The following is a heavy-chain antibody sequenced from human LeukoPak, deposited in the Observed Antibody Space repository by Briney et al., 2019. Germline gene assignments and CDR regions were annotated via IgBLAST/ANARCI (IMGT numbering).Heavy chain of an antibody. CDR1: GYIFSSYA. CDR3: AKDELYYYGSGTYYTLAPFDY. V-gene: IGHV3-23*01. D-gene: IGHD3-10*01. Sequence: QPGGSLRLSCEASGYIFSSYAMSWVRQAPGKGLEWVSDISNSGATTDYADSGKGRFTISRNNSKNTLSLQMNSLRAEDTAVYYCAKDELYYYGSGTYYTLAPFDYWGQGTLVTVSS. J-gene: IGHJ4*02. CDR2: ISNSGATT.